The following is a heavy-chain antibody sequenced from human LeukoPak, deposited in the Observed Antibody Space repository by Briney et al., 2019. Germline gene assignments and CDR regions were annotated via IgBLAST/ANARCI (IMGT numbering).Heavy chain of an antibody. V-gene: IGHV3-21*05. Sequence: GGSLRLSCTASGFTFSAYSMNWVRQAPGQGPEWVAHISVGSGHGIYAESVKGRFTISRNNANNSLYLQMNSLRGEDTTVYYCARDEGAMTRGVNDYWGQGTLVTVSS. CDR3: ARDEGAMTRGVNDY. D-gene: IGHD3-10*01. CDR1: GFTFSAYS. CDR2: ISVGSGHG. J-gene: IGHJ4*02.